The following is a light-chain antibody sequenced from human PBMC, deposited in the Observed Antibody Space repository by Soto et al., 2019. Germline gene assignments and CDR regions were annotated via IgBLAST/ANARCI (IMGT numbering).Light chain of an antibody. Sequence: QSALTQPASVSGSPGQSITISCTGTSSDVGSGSYNLVSWYQQRPGKAPKLMIYEGTKRPSGVSKCFSGSKSGNTASLTISELKAEDEADYYCCSYAGSYTYVFGTGTKLTVL. J-gene: IGLJ1*01. CDR3: CSYAGSYTYV. V-gene: IGLV2-23*01. CDR2: EGT. CDR1: SSDVGSGSYNL.